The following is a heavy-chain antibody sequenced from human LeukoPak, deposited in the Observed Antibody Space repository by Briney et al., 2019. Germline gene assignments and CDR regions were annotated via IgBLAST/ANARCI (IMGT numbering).Heavy chain of an antibody. D-gene: IGHD6-13*01. V-gene: IGHV1-69*06. Sequence: GASVKVSCKASGGTFSSYAISWVRQAPGQGLEWMGGIIPIFGTANYAQKFQGRVTITADKSTSTAYMELSSLRSEDTAVYYCARGPWDSSWGVGYYYYYMDVWGKGTTVTVS. J-gene: IGHJ6*03. CDR1: GGTFSSYA. CDR3: ARGPWDSSWGVGYYYYYMDV. CDR2: IIPIFGTA.